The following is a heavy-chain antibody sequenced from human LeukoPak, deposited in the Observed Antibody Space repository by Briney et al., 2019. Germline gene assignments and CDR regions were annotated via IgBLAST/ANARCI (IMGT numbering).Heavy chain of an antibody. V-gene: IGHV4-34*01. Sequence: SETLSLTCAVYGGSFSGYYWSWIRQPPGKGLEWIGEINHSGSTNYNPSLKSRVTISVDTSKNQFSLKLSSVTAADTAVYYCARVMVRGVIGYYYYYGMDVWGQGTTVTVSS. CDR2: INHSGST. CDR1: GGSFSGYY. D-gene: IGHD3-10*01. CDR3: ARVMVRGVIGYYYYYGMDV. J-gene: IGHJ6*02.